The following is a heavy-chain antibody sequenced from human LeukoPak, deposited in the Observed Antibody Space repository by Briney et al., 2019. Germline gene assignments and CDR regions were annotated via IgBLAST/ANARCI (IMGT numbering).Heavy chain of an antibody. V-gene: IGHV1-18*01. Sequence: ASVKVSCKASGYTFTSYGISWVRQAPGQGLEWMGCISAYNGNTNYAQKLQGRVTMTTDTSTSTAYMELRSLRSDDTAVYYCASRGSISGRYDFYYWGQGTLVTVSS. CDR1: GYTFTSYG. CDR2: ISAYNGNT. CDR3: ASRGSISGRYDFYY. J-gene: IGHJ4*02. D-gene: IGHD1-26*01.